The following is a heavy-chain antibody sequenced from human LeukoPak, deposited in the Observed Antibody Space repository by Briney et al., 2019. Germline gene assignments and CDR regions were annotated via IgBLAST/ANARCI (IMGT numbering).Heavy chain of an antibody. CDR2: SDCDT. CDR3: ARFRSLPPNYYYGMDV. J-gene: IGHJ6*02. D-gene: IGHD6-6*01. Sequence: SDCDTRYSPSFQGQVTISADKSISTAYLQWSSLKASDTAMYYCARFRSLPPNYYYGMDVWGQGTTVTVSS. V-gene: IGHV5-51*01.